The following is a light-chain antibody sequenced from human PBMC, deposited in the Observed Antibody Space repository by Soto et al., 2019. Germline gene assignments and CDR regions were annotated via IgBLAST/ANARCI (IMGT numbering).Light chain of an antibody. CDR3: ETWGTGIVI. CDR1: SGHSNYA. CDR2: LNRDGSH. Sequence: QLVLTQSPSASASLGASVKLTCTLSSGHSNYASSWHKQPPETDPRYLKRLNRDGSHIMGDGIPNRFPGSSSGAERYLTTSSLQYEDEVEYDCETWGTGIVICGGGTQLPVL. J-gene: IGLJ2*01. V-gene: IGLV4-69*01.